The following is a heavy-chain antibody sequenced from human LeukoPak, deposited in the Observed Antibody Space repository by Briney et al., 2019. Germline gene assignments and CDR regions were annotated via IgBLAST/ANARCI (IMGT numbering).Heavy chain of an antibody. V-gene: IGHV4-34*01. CDR3: ARGCRRYRFDH. J-gene: IGHJ4*02. Sequence: SETLSLTCTISGGSLDGYYWSWIRQTPEKGLEWIAEINHSGSNNYNPSLASRVTISEDMSKNQLSLKLTSVTAADTAVYYCARGCRRYRFDHWGQGTLVTVSS. CDR1: GGSLDGYY. CDR2: INHSGSN. D-gene: IGHD1-26*01.